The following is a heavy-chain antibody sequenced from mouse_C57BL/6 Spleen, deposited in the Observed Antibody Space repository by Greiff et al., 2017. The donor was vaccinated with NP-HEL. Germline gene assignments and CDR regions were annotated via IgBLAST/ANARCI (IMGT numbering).Heavy chain of an antibody. CDR2: IYPGDGDT. Sequence: QVQLKQSGPELVKPGASVKISCKASGYAFSSSWMNWVKQRPGKGLEWIGRIYPGDGDTNYNGKFKGKATLTADKSSSTAYMQLSSLTSEDSAVYFCARNYDYSWFAYWGQGTLVTVSA. D-gene: IGHD2-4*01. CDR3: ARNYDYSWFAY. V-gene: IGHV1-82*01. J-gene: IGHJ3*01. CDR1: GYAFSSSW.